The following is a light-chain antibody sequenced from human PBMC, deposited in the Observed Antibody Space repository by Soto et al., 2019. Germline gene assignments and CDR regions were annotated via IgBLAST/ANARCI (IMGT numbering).Light chain of an antibody. J-gene: IGKJ4*01. CDR1: QHINSW. V-gene: IGKV1-5*01. CDR2: DAS. Sequence: DIQMTQSPSTLSASVGDRVTITCRARQHINSWLAWYQQKPGKAPKFLIYDASSLESGVPSRFSGSGSGTEFTLTISSLQPDDFATYYCQQYNSYPLTFGGGTKVEIK. CDR3: QQYNSYPLT.